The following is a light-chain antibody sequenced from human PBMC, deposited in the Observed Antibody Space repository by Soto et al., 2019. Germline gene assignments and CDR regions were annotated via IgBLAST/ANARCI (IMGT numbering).Light chain of an antibody. J-gene: IGLJ2*01. CDR3: AAWDVSLVV. Sequence: QSALTQPPSASGTPGQRVTIFCSGSSSNIGTNTVIWYQQLPGAAPKLLIYSDNQRPSGVPDRFSGSKSGTSASLAISGLQSEDEADYYCAAWDVSLVVFGGGTQLTVL. V-gene: IGLV1-44*01. CDR2: SDN. CDR1: SSNIGTNT.